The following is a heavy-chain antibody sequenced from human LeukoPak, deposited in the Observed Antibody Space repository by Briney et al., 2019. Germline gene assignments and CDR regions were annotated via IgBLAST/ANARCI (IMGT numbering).Heavy chain of an antibody. CDR1: GYSLGSGFY. J-gene: IGHJ4*02. V-gene: IGHV4-38-2*01. CDR2: MYHTGTI. CDR3: ATGRYSGSVDY. D-gene: IGHD1-26*01. Sequence: PSETLSLTCAVSGYSLGSGFYCGWVRQPPGKGLEWIGNMYHTGTIYYNPSLRSRLTISEDTSKSHFSLTVDSVTAADTAVYYCATGRYSGSVDYWGQGTLVTVSS.